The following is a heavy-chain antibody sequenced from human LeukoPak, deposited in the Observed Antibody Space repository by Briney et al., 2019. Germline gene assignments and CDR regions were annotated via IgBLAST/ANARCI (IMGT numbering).Heavy chain of an antibody. CDR1: GYTFTSYG. Sequence: ASVKVSCKASGYTFTSYGISWVRQAPGQGLEWMGWISAYNGNTNFAQKLQGRVTMTTDTSTSTAYMELSSLRSEDTAVYYCATGGLETNWFDPWGQGTLVTVSS. V-gene: IGHV1-18*01. J-gene: IGHJ5*02. CDR3: ATGGLETNWFDP. CDR2: ISAYNGNT. D-gene: IGHD3/OR15-3a*01.